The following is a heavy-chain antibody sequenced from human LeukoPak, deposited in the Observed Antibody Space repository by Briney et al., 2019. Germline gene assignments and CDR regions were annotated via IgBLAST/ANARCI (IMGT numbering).Heavy chain of an antibody. D-gene: IGHD3-22*01. V-gene: IGHV1-2*02. CDR3: ARDHYYDSSGYRGNDAFDI. J-gene: IGHJ3*02. CDR2: INPNSGGT. Sequence: ASVKVSCKASGYTFTGYYMHWVRQAPGQGLEWMGWINPNSGGTNYAQKFQGRVTMTRDTSISTAYMELSRLRSDDTAVYYCARDHYYDSSGYRGNDAFDIWGQGTMVTVSS. CDR1: GYTFTGYY.